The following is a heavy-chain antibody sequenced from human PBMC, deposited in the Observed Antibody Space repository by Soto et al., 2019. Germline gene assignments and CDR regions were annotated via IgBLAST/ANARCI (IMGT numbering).Heavy chain of an antibody. CDR2: ISYSGST. J-gene: IGHJ5*02. CDR3: ARRQGGLHRFDT. D-gene: IGHD4-4*01. Sequence: PSETLSLSCTFSGGSFSSISNHYCSWIRQPPGKGLEWIGYISYSGSTSYNPSLKSRLIISVDTSQNQVSLKLASVTAADTAVYYCARRQGGLHRFDTCGQGTLVTVSS. CDR1: GGSFSSISNHY. V-gene: IGHV4-59*08.